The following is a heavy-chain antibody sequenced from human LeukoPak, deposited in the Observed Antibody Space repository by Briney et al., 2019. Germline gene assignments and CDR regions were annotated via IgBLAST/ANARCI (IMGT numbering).Heavy chain of an antibody. J-gene: IGHJ4*02. CDR1: GFTFSSYG. CDR3: AKEAKYQLLSGLDY. V-gene: IGHV3-33*06. Sequence: GRSLRVSCAASGFTFSSYGMHWVRQALGKGLEWVAVIWYDGSNKYHGDSVKGRFNISRDNSKNTLYLQMNSLRAEDTAVYYCAKEAKYQLLSGLDYWGQGTLVTVSS. CDR2: IWYDGSNK. D-gene: IGHD2-2*01.